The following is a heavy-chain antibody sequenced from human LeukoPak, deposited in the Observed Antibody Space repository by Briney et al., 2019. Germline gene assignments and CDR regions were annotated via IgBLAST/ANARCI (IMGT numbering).Heavy chain of an antibody. CDR3: ARGKVRRDGYNWYYYYYMDV. CDR1: GGSFSGYY. V-gene: IGHV4-34*01. D-gene: IGHD5-24*01. Sequence: PSETLSLTCAVYGGSFSGYYWSWIRQPPGKGLEWIGEISHSGSTNYNPSLKSRVTISVDTSKNQFSLNLSSVTAADTAVYYCARGKVRRDGYNWYYYYYMDVWGKGTTVTVSS. CDR2: ISHSGST. J-gene: IGHJ6*03.